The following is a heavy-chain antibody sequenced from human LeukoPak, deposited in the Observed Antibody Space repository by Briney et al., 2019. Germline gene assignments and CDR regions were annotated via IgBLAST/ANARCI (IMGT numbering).Heavy chain of an antibody. CDR3: ARARPDIDAFDI. V-gene: IGHV3-21*04. CDR1: GFTFSSYR. Sequence: GGALRLSCAASGFTFSSYRMNWVRRAPGKGLEWVSSISGSSNYIYYADSVNGRFAISRDNAENSLYLQMNSLRAEGTAVYYCARARPDIDAFDIWGQGTMVTVSS. J-gene: IGHJ3*02. CDR2: ISGSSNYI.